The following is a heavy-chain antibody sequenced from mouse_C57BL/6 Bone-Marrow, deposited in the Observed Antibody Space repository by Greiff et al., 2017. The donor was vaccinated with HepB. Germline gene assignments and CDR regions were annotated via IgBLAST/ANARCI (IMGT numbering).Heavy chain of an antibody. V-gene: IGHV1-22*01. J-gene: IGHJ3*01. Sequence: VQLQQSGPELVKPGASVKMSCKASGYTFTDYNMHWVKQSHGKSLEWIGYINPNNGGTSYNQKFKGKATLTVNKSSSTAYMELRSLTSEDSAVHYCARGRQLRTGFAYWGQGTLVTVSA. D-gene: IGHD3-2*02. CDR1: GYTFTDYN. CDR2: INPNNGGT. CDR3: ARGRQLRTGFAY.